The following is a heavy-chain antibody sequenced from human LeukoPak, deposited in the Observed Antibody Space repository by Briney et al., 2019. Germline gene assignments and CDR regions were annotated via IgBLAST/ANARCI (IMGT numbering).Heavy chain of an antibody. CDR3: ARHGIVVVPAARGTYYGMDV. Sequence: PSETLSLTCTVSGGSISSYYWSCIRQPPGEGLEWIGDIYYSGSTNYNPSLKSRVTISVDTSKNQFSLKLSSVTAADTAVYYCARHGIVVVPAARGTYYGMDVWGQGTTVTVSS. V-gene: IGHV4-59*08. D-gene: IGHD2-2*01. CDR2: IYYSGST. CDR1: GGSISSYY. J-gene: IGHJ6*02.